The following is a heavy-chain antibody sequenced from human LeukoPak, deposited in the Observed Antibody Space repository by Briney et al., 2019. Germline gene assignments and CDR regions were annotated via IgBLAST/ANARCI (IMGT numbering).Heavy chain of an antibody. CDR3: AREQKGFDP. V-gene: IGHV3-30*04. J-gene: IGHJ5*02. CDR2: ISYDGSNK. CDR1: GFTFSSYA. Sequence: GGSLRLSCAASGFTFSSYAMHWVRQAPGKGLGWVAVISYDGSNKYYADSVKGRFTISRDNSKNTLYLQMNSLRAEDTAVYYCAREQKGFDPWGQGTLVTVSS.